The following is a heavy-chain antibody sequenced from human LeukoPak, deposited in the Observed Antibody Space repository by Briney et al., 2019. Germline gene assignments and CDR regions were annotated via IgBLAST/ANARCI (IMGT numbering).Heavy chain of an antibody. Sequence: PGRSLRLSCAASGFTFSSYGMHWVRQAQGKGLEWVAVIWYDGSNKYYADSVKGRFTISRDNSKNTLYLQMNSLRAEDTAVYYCARGPLYSSSWYGVDYWGQGTLVTVSS. D-gene: IGHD6-13*01. J-gene: IGHJ4*02. CDR3: ARGPLYSSSWYGVDY. CDR1: GFTFSSYG. V-gene: IGHV3-33*01. CDR2: IWYDGSNK.